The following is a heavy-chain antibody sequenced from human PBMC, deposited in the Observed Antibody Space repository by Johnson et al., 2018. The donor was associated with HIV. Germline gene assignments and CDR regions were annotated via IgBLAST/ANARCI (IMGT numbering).Heavy chain of an antibody. CDR2: ISYDGSNK. D-gene: IGHD3-22*01. Sequence: PGKGLEWVAVISYDGSNKYYADSVKGRFTISRDNSKNTLFLQMNSLRAEDTAVYYCVRRFYDSSAFDIWGKGTLVTVSS. CDR3: VRRFYDSSAFDI. J-gene: IGHJ3*02. V-gene: IGHV3-30*04.